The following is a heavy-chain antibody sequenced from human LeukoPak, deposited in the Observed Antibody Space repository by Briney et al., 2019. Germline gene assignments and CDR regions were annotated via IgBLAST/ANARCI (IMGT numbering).Heavy chain of an antibody. Sequence: ASVKVSCKASGYTFTGYYMHWVRQAPGQRLEWMVWNHPYKGDINYAQKFQGRVTMTRDTSISTAYTELSSLRSDDTAVYYGASDGGLDYWGQGTMVTVSS. CDR1: GYTFTGYY. J-gene: IGHJ4*02. CDR2: NHPYKGDI. V-gene: IGHV1-2*02. D-gene: IGHD2-15*01. CDR3: ASDGGLDY.